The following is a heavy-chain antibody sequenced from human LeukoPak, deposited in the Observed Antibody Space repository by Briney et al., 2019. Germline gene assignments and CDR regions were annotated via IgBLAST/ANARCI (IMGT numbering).Heavy chain of an antibody. Sequence: SETLSLTCTVSGGSIRSHYWSWIRQPPGKGLEWIGCIQYSGNTNYNPSLKSRFIISVDTSKNQFSLKVNSVTAADTAVYYCARLEMTTRFGGDYWGQGILVTVPS. CDR3: ARLEMTTRFGGDY. J-gene: IGHJ4*02. D-gene: IGHD5-24*01. CDR1: GGSIRSHY. CDR2: IQYSGNT. V-gene: IGHV4-59*08.